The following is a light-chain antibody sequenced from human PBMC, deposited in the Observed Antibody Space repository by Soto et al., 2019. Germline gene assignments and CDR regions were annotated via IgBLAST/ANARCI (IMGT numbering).Light chain of an antibody. J-gene: IGLJ2*01. CDR1: NIGSKS. Sequence: SYELTQPPSVSVAPGKTSRITCGGNNIGSKSVHWYQQKPGQAPVLVIYYDSDRPSGIPERFTGSNSGNTATLTISRVEAGDDADYYCQVWDSSSDNVVFGGGTKLTVL. CDR3: QVWDSSSDNVV. V-gene: IGLV3-21*04. CDR2: YDS.